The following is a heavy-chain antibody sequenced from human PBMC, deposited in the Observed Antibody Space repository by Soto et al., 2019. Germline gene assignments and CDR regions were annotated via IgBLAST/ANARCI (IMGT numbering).Heavy chain of an antibody. D-gene: IGHD6-13*01. V-gene: IGHV3-23*01. J-gene: IGHJ4*02. CDR1: GFTFSNFA. CDR3: AKDHSISPEGVWGFDF. CDR2: ILGGGGAT. Sequence: EVQLLESGGGLVQPGGSLRLSCAASGFTFSNFALSWARQAPGKGPQWVSSILGGGGATFYADSVKGRFTISRDNSKNTLYLQMSSLRADDTAVYHCAKDHSISPEGVWGFDFWGRGTLVTVSS.